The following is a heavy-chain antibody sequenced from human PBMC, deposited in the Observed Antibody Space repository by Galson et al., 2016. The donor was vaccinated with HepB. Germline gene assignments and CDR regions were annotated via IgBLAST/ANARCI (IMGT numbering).Heavy chain of an antibody. J-gene: IGHJ6*03. CDR3: ARGIYCSGGSCYSGVPYYYYYMDV. CDR1: GFTFSTYG. D-gene: IGHD2-15*01. Sequence: SLRLSCAASGFTFSTYGMHWVRQAPGKGLEWVAVIWYDGSNKYYADSVKGRFTISRDNSKNTLYLQMNSLRAEDTAVYYCARGIYCSGGSCYSGVPYYYYYMDVWGKGTTVTVSS. V-gene: IGHV3-33*01. CDR2: IWYDGSNK.